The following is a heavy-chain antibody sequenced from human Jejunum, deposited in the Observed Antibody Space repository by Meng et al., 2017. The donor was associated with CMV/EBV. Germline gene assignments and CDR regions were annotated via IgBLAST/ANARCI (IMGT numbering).Heavy chain of an antibody. CDR1: FTFSSYA. V-gene: IGHV3-64*02. CDR2: ISSNGGST. J-gene: IGHJ4*02. D-gene: IGHD2-15*01. Sequence: FTFSSYAMHWVRQAPGKGLEYVSAISSNGGSTYYADSVKGRFTTSRDNSKNTLHLQMDGLRAEDMAVYYCAARYCSSGSCYGYFDYWGQGTLVTVSS. CDR3: AARYCSSGSCYGYFDY.